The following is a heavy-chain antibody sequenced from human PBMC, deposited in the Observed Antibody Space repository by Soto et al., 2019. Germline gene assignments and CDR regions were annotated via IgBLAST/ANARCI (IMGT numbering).Heavy chain of an antibody. V-gene: IGHV2-26*01. Sequence: QVTLKESGPVLVKPTETLTLTCTVSGFSLSNARMGVSWIRQPPGKALEWLAHIFSNDEKSYSTSLKSRLTISKDTSKSQVVLTMTNMDPVDTATYYCARMPLPYYYDSSGPIDYWGQGTLVTVSS. CDR1: GFSLSNARMG. J-gene: IGHJ4*02. D-gene: IGHD3-22*01. CDR3: ARMPLPYYYDSSGPIDY. CDR2: IFSNDEK.